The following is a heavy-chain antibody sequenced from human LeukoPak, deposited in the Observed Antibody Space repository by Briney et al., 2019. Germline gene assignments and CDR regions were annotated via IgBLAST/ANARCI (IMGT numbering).Heavy chain of an antibody. V-gene: IGHV4-59*01. CDR3: ARVKQASPALYYFDY. CDR1: GGSISSYY. CDR2: IYYSGST. J-gene: IGHJ4*02. Sequence: SETLSLTCTVSGGSISSYYWSWIRQPPGKGLEWIGYIYYSGSTNYNPSLKSRVTISVDTSKNQFSLKLSSVTAADTAVYYCARVKQASPALYYFDYWGQGTLVTVPS.